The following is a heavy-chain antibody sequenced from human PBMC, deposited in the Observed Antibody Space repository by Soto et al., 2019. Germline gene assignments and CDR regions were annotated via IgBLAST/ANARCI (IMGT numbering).Heavy chain of an antibody. CDR3: ARQGRDYYYDSSGYYYDAFDI. CDR1: GYSFTSYW. Sequence: GESLKISCKGSGYSFTSYWIGWVRQMPGKGLEWMGIIYPGDSDTRYSPSFQGQVTISADKSISTAYLQWSSLKASDTAMYYCARQGRDYYYDSSGYYYDAFDIWGQGTMVTVS. D-gene: IGHD3-22*01. CDR2: IYPGDSDT. V-gene: IGHV5-51*01. J-gene: IGHJ3*02.